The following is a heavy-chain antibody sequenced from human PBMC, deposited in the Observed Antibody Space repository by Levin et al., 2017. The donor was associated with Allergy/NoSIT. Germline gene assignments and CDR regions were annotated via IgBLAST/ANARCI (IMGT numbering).Heavy chain of an antibody. V-gene: IGHV1-69*04. Sequence: GASVKVSCKASGGTFSSYTISWVRQAPGQGLEWMGRIIPILGIANYAQKFQGRVTITADKSTSTAYMELSSLRSEDTAVYYCARDGSVTRYCGGDCYLGAFDIWGQGTMVTVSS. CDR1: GGTFSSYT. CDR3: ARDGSVTRYCGGDCYLGAFDI. J-gene: IGHJ3*02. D-gene: IGHD2-21*02. CDR2: IIPILGIA.